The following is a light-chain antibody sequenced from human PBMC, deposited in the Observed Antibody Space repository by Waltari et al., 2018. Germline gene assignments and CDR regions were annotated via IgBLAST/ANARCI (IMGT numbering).Light chain of an antibody. J-gene: IGKJ2*01. Sequence: VLTQSPGTLSLSPGERAPLSCRASQSVNNNYLAWYQAKPGQAPRLLIYGISLRATGVPDRFSGGGSGTDFTLTISRLEPEDFAVYYCQHYGGSPKYTFGQGTKLEIK. CDR3: QHYGGSPKYT. V-gene: IGKV3-20*01. CDR1: QSVNNNY. CDR2: GIS.